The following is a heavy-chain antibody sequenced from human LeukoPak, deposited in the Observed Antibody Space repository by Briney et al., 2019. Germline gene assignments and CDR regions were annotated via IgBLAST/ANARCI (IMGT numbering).Heavy chain of an antibody. Sequence: SETLSLTCTVSGVSINTYYASWIRQAPGKGLEFIGFIYNGESTNYNPSLKSRATISVDTSNNQFSLRLTSVTAADTAMYYCAAGPWELDFWGQGTLVTVSS. CDR3: AAGPWELDF. D-gene: IGHD1-26*01. V-gene: IGHV4-4*09. J-gene: IGHJ4*02. CDR1: GVSINTYY. CDR2: IYNGEST.